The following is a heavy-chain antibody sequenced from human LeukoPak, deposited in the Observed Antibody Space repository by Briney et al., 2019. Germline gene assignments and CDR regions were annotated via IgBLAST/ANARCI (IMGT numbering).Heavy chain of an antibody. J-gene: IGHJ6*02. CDR3: AKNYYDSSGYYPSFEVYYYGMDV. V-gene: IGHV1-69*06. CDR1: GGTFSSYA. Sequence: SVKVSCKASGGTFSSYAISWVRQAPGQGLEWMGGIIPIFGTANYAQKFQGRVTITADKSTSTAYMELSSLRSEDTAVYYCAKNYYDSSGYYPSFEVYYYGMDVWGQGTTVTVSS. CDR2: IIPIFGTA. D-gene: IGHD3-22*01.